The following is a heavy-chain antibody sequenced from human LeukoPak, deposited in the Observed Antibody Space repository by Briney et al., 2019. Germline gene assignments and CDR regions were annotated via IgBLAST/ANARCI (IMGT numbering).Heavy chain of an antibody. CDR1: GFTFSNYD. Sequence: GGSLRLSCATSGFTFSNYDMYWARQAPGKGLEWVAFIQYDGSNKYYTDSVKGRFTISRDSSRNTVHLQMNSLRPEDSAVYYCARDHLIASRGGHDAFDIWGQGTMVTVSP. V-gene: IGHV3-30*02. J-gene: IGHJ3*02. CDR3: ARDHLIASRGGHDAFDI. CDR2: IQYDGSNK. D-gene: IGHD6-6*01.